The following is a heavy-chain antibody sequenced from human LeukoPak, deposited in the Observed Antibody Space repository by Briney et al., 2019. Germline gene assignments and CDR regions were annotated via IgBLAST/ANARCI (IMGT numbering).Heavy chain of an antibody. D-gene: IGHD5-12*01. CDR3: AINGGGDSGYGNFDY. Sequence: PGGSLRLSCAVSGFTFDDYAMHWVRHVPGKGLEWVSGINWNSDSIVYADSVKGRFTTSRDNAKNSVYLQMNSLRAEDTAFYYCAINGGGDSGYGNFDYWGQGTLVTVSS. J-gene: IGHJ4*02. CDR2: INWNSDSI. CDR1: GFTFDDYA. V-gene: IGHV3-9*01.